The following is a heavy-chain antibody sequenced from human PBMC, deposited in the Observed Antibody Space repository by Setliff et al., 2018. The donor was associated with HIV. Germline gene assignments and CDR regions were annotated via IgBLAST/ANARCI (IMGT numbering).Heavy chain of an antibody. Sequence: SETLSLTCNVSGFSFRNSFYNWGWIRQPPGKGLEWIGTIYYSGTTRSNPSLQSRVTISLDTSNNQFSLKLTSVTAADTAMYYCASFFVTTVTNQDYWGQGTLVTVSS. D-gene: IGHD4-17*01. CDR1: GFSFRNSFYN. CDR3: ASFFVTTVTNQDY. J-gene: IGHJ4*02. CDR2: IYYSGTT. V-gene: IGHV4-39*07.